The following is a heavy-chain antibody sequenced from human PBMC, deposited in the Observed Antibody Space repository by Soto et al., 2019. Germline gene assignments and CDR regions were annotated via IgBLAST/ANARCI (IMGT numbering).Heavy chain of an antibody. CDR1: GFTFSSYA. V-gene: IGHV3-23*01. J-gene: IGHJ4*02. CDR3: AKDHHYDFWSGYYTSY. D-gene: IGHD3-3*01. Sequence: PGGSLRLSCAASGFTFSSYAMSWVRQAPGKRLEWVSAISGSGGSTYYADSVKGRFTISRDNSKNTLYLQMNSLRAEDTAVYYCAKDHHYDFWSGYYTSYWGQGTLVTVSS. CDR2: ISGSGGST.